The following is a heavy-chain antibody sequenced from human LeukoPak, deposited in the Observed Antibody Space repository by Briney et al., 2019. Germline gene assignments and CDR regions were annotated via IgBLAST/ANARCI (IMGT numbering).Heavy chain of an antibody. D-gene: IGHD6-13*01. J-gene: IGHJ5*02. CDR2: IYSGGST. V-gene: IGHV3-66*01. CDR3: ASSPGIAAAGTWFDP. Sequence: QAGGSLRLSCAASGFTVSSNYMSWVRQAPGKGLEWVSVIYSGGSTYYADSVKGRFTISRDNSKNTLYLQMNSLRAEDTAVYYCASSPGIAAAGTWFDPWGQGTLVTVSS. CDR1: GFTVSSNY.